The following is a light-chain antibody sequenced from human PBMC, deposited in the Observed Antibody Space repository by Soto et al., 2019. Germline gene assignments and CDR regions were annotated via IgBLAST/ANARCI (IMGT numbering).Light chain of an antibody. CDR2: DAS. CDR1: QSVSSY. CDR3: QQRRNTVT. V-gene: IGKV3-11*01. Sequence: EIVLTQSPATLSLSPGERATLSCRASQSVSSYLAWYQQKPGQAPRLLIYDASNRATGIPARFSGSGSGTDFTLTISSLAPEDFAVYYCQQRRNTVTFGTGTKVDIK. J-gene: IGKJ3*01.